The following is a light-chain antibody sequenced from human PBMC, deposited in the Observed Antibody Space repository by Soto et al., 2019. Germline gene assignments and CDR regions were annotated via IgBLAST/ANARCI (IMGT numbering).Light chain of an antibody. CDR3: SSFRDTDTVYV. Sequence: QSALTQPASVSGSPGQSITISCTGTGSDVGGYDLVSWYQQHPGNAPKLIIFEVTKRPSGISKRFSGSKSGSTASLTISGLQAEDEADYYCSSFRDTDTVYVFGTGTKVTVL. J-gene: IGLJ1*01. CDR1: GSDVGGYDL. CDR2: EVT. V-gene: IGLV2-23*02.